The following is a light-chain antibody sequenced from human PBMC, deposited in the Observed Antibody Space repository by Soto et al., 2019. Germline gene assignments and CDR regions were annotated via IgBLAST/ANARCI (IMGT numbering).Light chain of an antibody. CDR2: GNS. CDR3: QSYDSSLSGSNV. Sequence: QSVLTQPPSVSGAPGQRVTISCTGSRSNIVAGYDVHWYQQLPGTAPKLLIYGNSNRPSVVPDRFSGSKSGTSASLAITGLQAEDEADYYCQSYDSSLSGSNVFGTGTKVTVL. V-gene: IGLV1-40*01. J-gene: IGLJ1*01. CDR1: RSNIVAGYD.